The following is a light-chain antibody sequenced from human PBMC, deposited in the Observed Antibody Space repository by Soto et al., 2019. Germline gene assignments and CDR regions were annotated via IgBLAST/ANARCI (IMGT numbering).Light chain of an antibody. CDR3: QQFNNWPRT. V-gene: IGKV3-15*01. J-gene: IGKJ3*01. Sequence: EIAMTQSPATLSVSPGERATLSCRASQSVSSKLAWYQQKPGQAPRLLIYDASTRATGIPARFSGSGSGTEFTLTISSLQSEDFAVYYCQQFNNWPRTFGPGTKVDFK. CDR1: QSVSSK. CDR2: DAS.